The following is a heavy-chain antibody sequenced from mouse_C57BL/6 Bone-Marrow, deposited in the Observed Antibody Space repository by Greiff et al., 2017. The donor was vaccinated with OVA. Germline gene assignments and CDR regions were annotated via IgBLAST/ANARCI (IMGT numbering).Heavy chain of an antibody. CDR3: ARDWAWFAY. D-gene: IGHD4-1*01. Sequence: EVQLQQSGPELVKPGASVKISCKASGYTFTDYYMNWVKQSHGKSLEWIGDINPNNGGTSYNQKFKGKATLTVDKSSSTAYMELRSLTSEDSAVHYCARDWAWFAYWGQGTLVTVSA. V-gene: IGHV1-26*01. CDR1: GYTFTDYY. CDR2: INPNNGGT. J-gene: IGHJ3*01.